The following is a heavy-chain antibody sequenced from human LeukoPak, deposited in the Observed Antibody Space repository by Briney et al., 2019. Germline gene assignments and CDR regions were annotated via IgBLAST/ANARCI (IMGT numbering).Heavy chain of an antibody. D-gene: IGHD4-17*01. J-gene: IGHJ4*02. V-gene: IGHV3-30-3*01. CDR1: GFTFSSYA. CDR2: MSYDGSKT. CDR3: ARENYGALYFDY. Sequence: SGRSLRLSCAASGFTFSSYAMHWVRQAPGKGLEWVAVMSYDGSKTYYADSVKGRFTTSRDNSKDTLYLQVNSLRAEDTAVYYCARENYGALYFDYWGQGTLVTVSS.